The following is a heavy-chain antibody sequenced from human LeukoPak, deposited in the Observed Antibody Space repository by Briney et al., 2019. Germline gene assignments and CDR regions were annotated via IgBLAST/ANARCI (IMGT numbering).Heavy chain of an antibody. J-gene: IGHJ4*02. CDR2: TSGSGTNT. V-gene: IGHV3-23*01. D-gene: IGHD4-23*01. Sequence: GGSLRLSCVASGFTFRSYATSCVRQAPGKGLEWVSATSGSGTNTYSADAVTGRFTISRDNSTNTLYLQMNNLRAEDTAVYYCATPRGTVATGAVYWGQGTLGSVSS. CDR3: ATPRGTVATGAVY. CDR1: GFTFRSYA.